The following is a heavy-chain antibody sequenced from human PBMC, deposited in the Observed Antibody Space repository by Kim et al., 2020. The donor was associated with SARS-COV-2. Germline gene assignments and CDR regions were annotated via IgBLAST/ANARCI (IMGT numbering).Heavy chain of an antibody. Sequence: GGSLRLSCAVSGFTFSTYWMIWVRQAPGKGLEWMASLGPDGSQQFYVDSVKGRFTISRDNARKSLYLQLNSLNGDDTAVYYCAGGGYWGQGTLVTVSS. CDR1: GFTFSTYW. J-gene: IGHJ4*02. D-gene: IGHD3-10*01. V-gene: IGHV3-7*01. CDR3: AGGGY. CDR2: LGPDGSQQ.